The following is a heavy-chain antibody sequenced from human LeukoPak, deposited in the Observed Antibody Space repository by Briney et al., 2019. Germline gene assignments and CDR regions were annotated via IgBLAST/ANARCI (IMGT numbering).Heavy chain of an antibody. CDR3: ARHRKAMDV. CDR2: IYYSGST. J-gene: IGHJ6*03. Sequence: PSETLSLTCAVYGGSFSNYYWSWIRQPPGKGLEWIGYIYYSGSTNYNPSLKSRVTISVDTSKNQFSLKLSSVTAADTAVYYCARHRKAMDVWGKGTTVTVSS. CDR1: GGSFSNYY. V-gene: IGHV4-59*01.